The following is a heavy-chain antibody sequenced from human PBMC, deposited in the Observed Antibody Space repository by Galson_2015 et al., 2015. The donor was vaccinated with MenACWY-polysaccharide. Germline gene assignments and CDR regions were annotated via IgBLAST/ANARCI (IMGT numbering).Heavy chain of an antibody. V-gene: IGHV1-18*01. J-gene: IGHJ4*02. D-gene: IGHD6-19*01. CDR3: ARDHYSSGGGPGY. Sequence: SAYNGNTNYAQKFQGRVTMTTDTFTSTAYMELRSLRSDDTAVYYCARDHYSSGGGPGYWGQGTLVTVSS. CDR2: SAYNGNT.